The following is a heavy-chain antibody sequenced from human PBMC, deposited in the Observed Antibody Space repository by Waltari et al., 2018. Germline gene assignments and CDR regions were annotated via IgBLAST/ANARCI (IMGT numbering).Heavy chain of an antibody. Sequence: QLQLQESGPGLVKPSETLPLTCHVSGGSISSSSYYWGWIRKPPGKGLEWIGSIYYSVSTYYNPSCMSRVTISVDTSKTQFSLKLSSVTAADTAVYYCARDRLAARPGDAFDIWGQGTMVTVSS. CDR1: GGSISSSSYY. J-gene: IGHJ3*02. D-gene: IGHD6-6*01. CDR3: ARDRLAARPGDAFDI. V-gene: IGHV4-39*07. CDR2: IYYSVST.